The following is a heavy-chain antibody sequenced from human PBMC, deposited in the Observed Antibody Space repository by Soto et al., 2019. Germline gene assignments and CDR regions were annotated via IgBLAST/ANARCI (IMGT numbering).Heavy chain of an antibody. CDR3: AGAEGFDYGARFDY. Sequence: QLQLQESGPGLVKPSETLSLTCTVSGGSISSSSYYWGWIRQPPGKGLEWIGSIYYSGSTYYNPSFKGRVARSVDTSMNQSSLQLRSVTAADTAVYYCAGAEGFDYGARFDYWGQGTLVTVSS. J-gene: IGHJ4*02. D-gene: IGHD4-17*01. CDR1: GGSISSSSYY. V-gene: IGHV4-39*01. CDR2: IYYSGST.